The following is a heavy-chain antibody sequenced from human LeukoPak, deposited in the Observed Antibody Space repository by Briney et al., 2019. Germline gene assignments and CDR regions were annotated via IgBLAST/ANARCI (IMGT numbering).Heavy chain of an antibody. D-gene: IGHD3-16*02. Sequence: GASVKVSCKASGYTFTSYGISWVRQAAGQGLEWMGWISAYNGNTNYAQKLQGRVTMTTDTSTSTAYMELGSLRSDDTAVYYCTRAVITFGGVIVYFDYWGQGTLVTVSS. CDR1: GYTFTSYG. J-gene: IGHJ4*02. V-gene: IGHV1-18*01. CDR2: ISAYNGNT. CDR3: TRAVITFGGVIVYFDY.